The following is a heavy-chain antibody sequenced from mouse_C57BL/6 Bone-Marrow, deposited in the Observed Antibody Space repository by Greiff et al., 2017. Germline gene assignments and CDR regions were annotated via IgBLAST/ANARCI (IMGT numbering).Heavy chain of an antibody. J-gene: IGHJ3*01. CDR3: ARAGLRYAAWFAY. D-gene: IGHD1-1*01. CDR1: GYTFTSYW. Sequence: QVQLQQPGAELVKPGASVKLSCKASGYTFTSYWMHWVKQRPGQGLEWIGMIHPNSGSTNYNEKFKSKATLTVDKSSSTANMQLSSLTSEDSAVYYCARAGLRYAAWFAYWGQGTLVTVSA. CDR2: IHPNSGST. V-gene: IGHV1-64*01.